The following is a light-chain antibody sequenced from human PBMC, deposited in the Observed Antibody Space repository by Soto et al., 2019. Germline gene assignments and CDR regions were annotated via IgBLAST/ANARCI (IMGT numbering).Light chain of an antibody. CDR2: DVS. CDR3: SSHSSSTIHVV. Sequence: QSVLTQPASVSGSPGQSITISCTGTSSDVGGYNYVSWYQQHPGKAPKLMIYDVSNRPSGVSNRFSGSKSGNTASLTISGLQAEDEADYYCSSHSSSTIHVVFGGGTNVTVL. J-gene: IGLJ2*01. CDR1: SSDVGGYNY. V-gene: IGLV2-14*01.